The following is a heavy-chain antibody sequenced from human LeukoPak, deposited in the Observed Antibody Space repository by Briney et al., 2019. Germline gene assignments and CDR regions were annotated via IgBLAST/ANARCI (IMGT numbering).Heavy chain of an antibody. CDR3: ARLYSGYDLGYYYYYMDV. V-gene: IGHV5-51*01. CDR1: GYSFTSYW. J-gene: IGHJ6*03. CDR2: IYPGDSDT. D-gene: IGHD5-12*01. Sequence: GESLKISCKGSGYSFTSYWIGWVRQMPGKGLEWMGIIYPGDSDTRYSPSFQGQVTISADKSISTAYLQWSSLKASDTAMYYCARLYSGYDLGYYYYYMDVWGKGTTVTVSS.